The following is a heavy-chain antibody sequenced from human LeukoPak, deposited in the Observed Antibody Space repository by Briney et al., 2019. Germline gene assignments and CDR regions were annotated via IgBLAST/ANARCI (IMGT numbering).Heavy chain of an antibody. Sequence: GGSLRLSCAASGFTFSSYAMSWVRQAPGKGLEWVSAISGSGGSTYYADSVKGRFTISRDNSKNTLYLQMNSLRAEDTAVYYCAKGVRAVARDYYYGMDVWGQGTTVTVSS. D-gene: IGHD6-19*01. CDR1: GFTFSSYA. CDR3: AKGVRAVARDYYYGMDV. J-gene: IGHJ6*02. CDR2: ISGSGGST. V-gene: IGHV3-23*01.